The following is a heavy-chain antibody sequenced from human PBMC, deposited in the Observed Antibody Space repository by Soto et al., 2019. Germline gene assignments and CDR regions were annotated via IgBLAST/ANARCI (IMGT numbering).Heavy chain of an antibody. Sequence: DVQLVETGGGLIQPGGSLRLSCAASGFIVSSHYMSWVRQAPGKGLEWVSALYSGGSTYYSDSVEGRFTISRDVSKNIVYLQMSSLRADDTAVYYCARDRGDCSSVSCYGSFYYGMDVWGHGTTVIVTS. CDR1: GFIVSSHY. V-gene: IGHV3-53*02. D-gene: IGHD2-2*01. J-gene: IGHJ6*02. CDR3: ARDRGDCSSVSCYGSFYYGMDV. CDR2: LYSGGST.